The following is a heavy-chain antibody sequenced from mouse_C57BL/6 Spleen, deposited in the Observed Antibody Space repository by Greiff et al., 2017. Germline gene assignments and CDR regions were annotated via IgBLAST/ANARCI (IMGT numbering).Heavy chain of an antibody. CDR2: INPGSGGT. V-gene: IGHV1-54*01. Sequence: QVQLQQSGAELVRPGTSVKVSCKASGYAFTNYLIEWVKQRPGQGLEWIGVINPGSGGTNYNEKFKGKATLTADKSSSTAYKQLSSLTSEDSAVYFCARDYYGSSYGFAYWGQGTLVAVSA. D-gene: IGHD1-1*01. CDR3: ARDYYGSSYGFAY. CDR1: GYAFTNYL. J-gene: IGHJ3*01.